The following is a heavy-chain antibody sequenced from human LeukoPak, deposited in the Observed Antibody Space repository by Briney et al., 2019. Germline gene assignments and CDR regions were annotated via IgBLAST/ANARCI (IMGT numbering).Heavy chain of an antibody. Sequence: PGGSLRLSCAASGFTFSSYSMNWVRQAPGKGLEWVSSISSSSSYIYYADSVKGRFTISRDNPKNTLLLQMNSLRAEDTAVYYCARGNYYGSGRLDYYGMDVWGQGTTVTVSS. CDR2: ISSSSSYI. CDR3: ARGNYYGSGRLDYYGMDV. CDR1: GFTFSSYS. J-gene: IGHJ6*02. D-gene: IGHD3-10*01. V-gene: IGHV3-21*01.